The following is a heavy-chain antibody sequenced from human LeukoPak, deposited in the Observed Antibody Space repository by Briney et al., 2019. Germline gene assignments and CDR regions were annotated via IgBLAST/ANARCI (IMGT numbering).Heavy chain of an antibody. CDR3: ATDPSSWYFDL. Sequence: PSETLSLTRTVSGGSISTTYLSWLRQPAGKGLEWIGRIYTSGNTNYNPSLKSRVTMSVDTSKNQFSLRMASVTAADTALYYCATDPSSWYFDLWGRGTLATVSS. J-gene: IGHJ2*01. CDR2: IYTSGNT. V-gene: IGHV4-4*07. CDR1: GGSISTTY.